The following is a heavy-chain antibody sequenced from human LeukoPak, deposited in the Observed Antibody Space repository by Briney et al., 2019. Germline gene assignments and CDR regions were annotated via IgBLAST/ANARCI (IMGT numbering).Heavy chain of an antibody. CDR1: GFTFSSYA. D-gene: IGHD3-3*01. CDR3: ARGSSITIFGVVPIY. Sequence: GRSLRLSCAASGFTFSSYAMHWVRQAPGKGLEWVAVISYDGSNKYYADSVKGRFTISRDNSKNTLYLQMNSLRAGDTAVYYCARGSSITIFGVVPIYWGQGTLVTVSS. V-gene: IGHV3-30*01. J-gene: IGHJ4*02. CDR2: ISYDGSNK.